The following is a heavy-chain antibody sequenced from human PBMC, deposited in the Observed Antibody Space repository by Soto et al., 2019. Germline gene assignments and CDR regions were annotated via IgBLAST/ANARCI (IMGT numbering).Heavy chain of an antibody. Sequence: GGSLRLSCAASGFTFSSYGMHWVRQAPGKGLEWVAVISYDRSNKYYADSVKGRFTISRDNSKNTLYLQMNSLRAEDTAVYYCAKDPLGYSYGGYFDYWGQGTLVTVSS. CDR1: GFTFSSYG. V-gene: IGHV3-30*18. CDR2: ISYDRSNK. D-gene: IGHD5-18*01. CDR3: AKDPLGYSYGGYFDY. J-gene: IGHJ4*02.